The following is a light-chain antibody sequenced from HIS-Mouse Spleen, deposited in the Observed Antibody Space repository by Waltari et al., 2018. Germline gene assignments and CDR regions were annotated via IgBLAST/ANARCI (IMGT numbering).Light chain of an antibody. Sequence: AIQLTQSPSSLSASVGERVTIPCRASQGISSALAWYQQKPGKAPKLLIYDASSLESGVPSRFSGSGSGTDFTLTISSLQPEDFATYYCQQFNSYPQGFTFGPGTKVDIK. J-gene: IGKJ3*01. V-gene: IGKV1-13*02. CDR3: QQFNSYPQGFT. CDR1: QGISSA. CDR2: DAS.